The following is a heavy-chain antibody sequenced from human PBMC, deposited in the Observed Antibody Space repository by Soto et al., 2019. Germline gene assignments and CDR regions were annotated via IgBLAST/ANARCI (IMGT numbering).Heavy chain of an antibody. Sequence: EVQVVESGGDLVQPGGSLRLSCAASGFTIRNYAMCWVRQAPGKALEWVSGISGGSDRTYYADSVKGRFTIFKDNSKNTLYLQMSSLRVEDTAVYHCEGSWTWGQGTMVTVSS. V-gene: IGHV3-23*04. CDR1: GFTIRNYA. D-gene: IGHD5-12*01. CDR3: EGSWT. J-gene: IGHJ3*01. CDR2: ISGGSDRT.